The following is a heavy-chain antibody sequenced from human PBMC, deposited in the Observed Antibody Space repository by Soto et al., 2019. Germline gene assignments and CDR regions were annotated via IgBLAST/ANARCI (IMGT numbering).Heavy chain of an antibody. J-gene: IGHJ2*01. CDR2: VSGSAGST. D-gene: IGHD3-3*01. Sequence: EVQLLESGGGLVQPGGSLRLSCAASGVTFSSYAMSWVRQAPGKGLEWVSVVSGSAGSTYYADSVKGRFTISRDNSKNTLYLQMNSLRAEDTAVYYCAKDASSGITSFDSWGRGTVVTVSS. V-gene: IGHV3-23*01. CDR3: AKDASSGITSFDS. CDR1: GVTFSSYA.